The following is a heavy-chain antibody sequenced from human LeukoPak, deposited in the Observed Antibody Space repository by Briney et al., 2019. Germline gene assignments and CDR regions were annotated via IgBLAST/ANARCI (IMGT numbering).Heavy chain of an antibody. Sequence: GGSLRLSCVGSGFTFSSYWMTWVRQAPGKGLQWVASIKPDGSEITYVDSVKGRFTISRDNGKNSLYLEMNSLRAEDTAVYYCARDSVVSRDSQSLATFIAFDYWGRGTLVIVSS. CDR3: ARDSVVSRDSQSLATFIAFDY. D-gene: IGHD5-24*01. J-gene: IGHJ4*02. CDR2: IKPDGSEI. CDR1: GFTFSSYW. V-gene: IGHV3-7*01.